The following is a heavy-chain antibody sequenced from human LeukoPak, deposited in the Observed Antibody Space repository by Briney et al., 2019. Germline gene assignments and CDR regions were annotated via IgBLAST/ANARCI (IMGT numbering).Heavy chain of an antibody. CDR2: IHKNAIT. CDR3: ARDLWGYYDSSGLHAFDI. CDR1: GFTVSSNY. J-gene: IGHJ3*02. D-gene: IGHD3-22*01. Sequence: GGSLRLSCAASGFTVSSNYMTWVRQAPGKGPQWVSVIHKNAITYYADTVKGRFTISRDNSKNMVYLQMNSLRAEDTAVYYCARDLWGYYDSSGLHAFDIWGQGTMVTVSS. V-gene: IGHV3-53*01.